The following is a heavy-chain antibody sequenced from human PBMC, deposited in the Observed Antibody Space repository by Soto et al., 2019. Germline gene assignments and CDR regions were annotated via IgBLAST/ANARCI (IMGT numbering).Heavy chain of an antibody. CDR1: GFTFSSYA. Sequence: EVQLLESGGGLVQPGGSLRLSCAASGFTFSSYAMSWVRQAPGKGLEWVSAISGSGGTTYYTDSVKGRFTISRDNSTNTLYLRMNSLRVEDTAVYYCAKYCSSTSCLVVYGMDVWGQGTTVSVSS. CDR3: AKYCSSTSCLVVYGMDV. D-gene: IGHD2-2*01. CDR2: ISGSGGTT. J-gene: IGHJ6*02. V-gene: IGHV3-23*01.